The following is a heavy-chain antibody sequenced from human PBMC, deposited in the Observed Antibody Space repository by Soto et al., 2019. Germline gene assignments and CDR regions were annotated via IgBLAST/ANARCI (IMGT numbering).Heavy chain of an antibody. CDR3: ASSYGSGSTHFDS. CDR1: GGTFNFYT. CDR2: VNPIVGMS. D-gene: IGHD3-10*01. Sequence: QVQLVQSGAEVKKPGSSVKVSCTASGGTFNFYTINWVRQAPGQRPEWVGRVNPIVGMSSSASKFQGRVTMTADKSTSTVYMDLTGLQSEDTAGYYRASSYGSGSTHFDSWGQGTLVTVSS. V-gene: IGHV1-69*02. J-gene: IGHJ4*02.